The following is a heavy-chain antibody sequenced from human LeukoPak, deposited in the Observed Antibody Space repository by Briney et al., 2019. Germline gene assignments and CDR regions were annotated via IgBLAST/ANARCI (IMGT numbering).Heavy chain of an antibody. D-gene: IGHD6-13*01. Sequence: ASVKVSCKASGYTFTSYAMHWVRQAPGQRLEWMGWINAGNGNTKYSQKFQGRVTITRDTSASTAYMELSSLRSEDTAVYYRARGVGAAAGTAHGYWGQGTLVTVSS. CDR3: ARGVGAAAGTAHGY. J-gene: IGHJ4*02. CDR2: INAGNGNT. CDR1: GYTFTSYA. V-gene: IGHV1-3*01.